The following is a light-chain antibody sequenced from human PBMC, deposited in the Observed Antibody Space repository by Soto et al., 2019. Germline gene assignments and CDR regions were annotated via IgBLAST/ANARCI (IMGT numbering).Light chain of an antibody. CDR2: EGS. Sequence: QSALTQPASVSGSPGQSITISCTGTSSDLGSYNLVSWYQQHPGRAPKFLIYEGSKRPSGVSVRFSGSKAGKMASLTISGLQAEDEAEYYCSSYTNINTRACVFGTGTKLTVL. CDR3: SSYTNINTRACV. V-gene: IGLV2-14*02. J-gene: IGLJ1*01. CDR1: SSDLGSYNL.